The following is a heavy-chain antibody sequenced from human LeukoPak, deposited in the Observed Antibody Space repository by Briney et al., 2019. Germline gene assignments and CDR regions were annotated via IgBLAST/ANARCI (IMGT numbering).Heavy chain of an antibody. J-gene: IGHJ3*02. CDR3: ARERPMTNDAFDI. CDR2: IIPIFGTA. Sequence: ASVKVSCKASGGTFSSYAISWVRQAPGQGLEWMGGIIPIFGTANYAQKFQGRVTITADKSTSTAYMELSSLRSEDTAVYYCARERPMTNDAFDIWGQGTMVTVSP. V-gene: IGHV1-69*06. D-gene: IGHD4-11*01. CDR1: GGTFSSYA.